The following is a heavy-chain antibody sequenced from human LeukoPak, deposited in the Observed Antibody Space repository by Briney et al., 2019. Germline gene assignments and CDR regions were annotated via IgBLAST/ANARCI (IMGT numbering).Heavy chain of an antibody. Sequence: GGSLRLSCAVSGFTFTDYWMNWVRQAPGKGLEWVASIRQDGGEKSYVDSVKGRFTISRDNTKNSLYLQMSSLRVEDTAVYYRARDGTAPGLYFDLWGQGTLVTVSS. CDR1: GFTFTDYW. CDR2: IRQDGGEK. V-gene: IGHV3-7*01. D-gene: IGHD6-13*01. CDR3: ARDGTAPGLYFDL. J-gene: IGHJ4*01.